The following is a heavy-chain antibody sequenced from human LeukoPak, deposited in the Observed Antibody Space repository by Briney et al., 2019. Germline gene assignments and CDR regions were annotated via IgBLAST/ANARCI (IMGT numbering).Heavy chain of an antibody. D-gene: IGHD5-24*01. CDR1: GFTVSRNY. CDR2: IYSEGST. V-gene: IGHV3-66*01. CDR3: VGGRDGYKQGDY. J-gene: IGHJ4*02. Sequence: PGGSMRLSWAASGFTVSRNYMSWVRQAPGKGLEWVIVIYSEGSTYYADFVKGRFTISRDNSKNTLYLQMNSLRGEDTAVYYCVGGRDGYKQGDYWGQGTLVTVSS.